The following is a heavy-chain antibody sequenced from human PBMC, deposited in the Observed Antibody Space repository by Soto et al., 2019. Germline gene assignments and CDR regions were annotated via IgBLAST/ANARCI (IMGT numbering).Heavy chain of an antibody. J-gene: IGHJ4*02. D-gene: IGHD6-13*01. V-gene: IGHV3-21*01. CDR1: GFTFSSYS. CDR3: ARDNSIAAAGTMLY. CDR2: ISSSSSYI. Sequence: EVQLVESGGGLVKPGGSLRLSCAASGFTFSSYSMNWVRQAPGKGLEWVSSISSSSSYIYYAASVKGRFTISRDNAKNSLYLQMNSLRAEDTAVYYCARDNSIAAAGTMLYWGQGTLVTVSS.